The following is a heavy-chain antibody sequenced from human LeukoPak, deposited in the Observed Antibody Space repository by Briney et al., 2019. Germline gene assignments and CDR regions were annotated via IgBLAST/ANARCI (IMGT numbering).Heavy chain of an antibody. CDR1: GGSISSYY. CDR3: ARGAQYYDFWSGYYMGPVANWFDP. J-gene: IGHJ5*02. V-gene: IGHV4-59*01. Sequence: SKTLSLTCTVSGGSISSYYWSWIRQPPGKGLEWIGYIYYSGSTNYNPSLKSRVTISVDTSKNQFSLKLSSVTAADTAVYYCARGAQYYDFWSGYYMGPVANWFDPWGQGTLVTVSS. D-gene: IGHD3-3*01. CDR2: IYYSGST.